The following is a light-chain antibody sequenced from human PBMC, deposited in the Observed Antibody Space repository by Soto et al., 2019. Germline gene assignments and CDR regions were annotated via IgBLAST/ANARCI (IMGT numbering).Light chain of an antibody. V-gene: IGLV2-11*01. CDR3: CSYEGIYASGV. Sequence: QSALTQPRSVSGSPGQSVTISCTGTSSDVGGYNYVSWYQQHPGKAPKLMIYDVSKRPSGVPDRFSGSKSGNTASLTISGLQAEEEADYYCCSYEGIYASGVFGGGTKLTVL. J-gene: IGLJ2*01. CDR1: SSDVGGYNY. CDR2: DVS.